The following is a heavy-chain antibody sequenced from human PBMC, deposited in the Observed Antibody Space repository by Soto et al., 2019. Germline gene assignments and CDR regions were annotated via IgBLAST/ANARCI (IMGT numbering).Heavy chain of an antibody. J-gene: IGHJ4*02. V-gene: IGHV3-30*18. CDR1: GFPFSSYG. CDR2: ISYDGNKQ. D-gene: IGHD6-19*01. Sequence: QVQLVESGGGVVQPGRSLRFSCEASGFPFSSYGIHWVRQAPGTGLEWEAVISYDGNKQYYADSVKGRITISRDNSKNTLYLQMNSLRTEDTAVYYCAKEIAVADKFDYWGQGTLVIVSS. CDR3: AKEIAVADKFDY.